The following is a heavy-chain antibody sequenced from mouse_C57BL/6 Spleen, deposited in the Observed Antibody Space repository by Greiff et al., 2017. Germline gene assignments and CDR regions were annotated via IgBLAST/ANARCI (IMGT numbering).Heavy chain of an antibody. D-gene: IGHD1-1*02. J-gene: IGHJ4*01. CDR1: GYTFTSYW. CDR2: IDPSDSET. Sequence: QVQLQQPGAELVRPGSSVKLSCKASGYTFTSYWMHWVKQRPIQGLEWIGNIDPSDSETHYNQKFKDKATLTVDKSSSTAYMQLSSLTSEDSAVYYCARALGGSLCYAMDYWGQGTSVTVSS. CDR3: ARALGGSLCYAMDY. V-gene: IGHV1-52*01.